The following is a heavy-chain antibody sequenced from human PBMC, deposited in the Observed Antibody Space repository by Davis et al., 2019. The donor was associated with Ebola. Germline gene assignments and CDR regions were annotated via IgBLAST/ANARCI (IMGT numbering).Heavy chain of an antibody. D-gene: IGHD3-3*01. V-gene: IGHV4-30-2*01. CDR1: GDSINSGSFC. J-gene: IGHJ3*01. CDR3: AKAPVFGVIASAFDF. Sequence: PSETLSLTCAVPGDSINSGSFCWSWIRQPPGKGPEWIGYICYGRTTYYNPSLNSRVTISEDRSNNQFSLRLTSVTAADTAVYYCAKAPVFGVIASAFDFWGQGKMVIVSS. CDR2: ICYGRTT.